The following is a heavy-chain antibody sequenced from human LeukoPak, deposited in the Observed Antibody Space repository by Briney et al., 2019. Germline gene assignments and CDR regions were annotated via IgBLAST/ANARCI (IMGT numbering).Heavy chain of an antibody. Sequence: EPLSPTCAAQGGPLSGYYWTWIRQTPAKGREWIGEMNPSGSTSSNPSLKSRVTISVDTSKDQFSLKLSSVTAADTAVYYCARGRQDVTMIVVVMTAVSYYLDVWGKGTTVTVS. CDR3: ARGRQDVTMIVVVMTAVSYYLDV. V-gene: IGHV4-34*01. J-gene: IGHJ6*03. CDR1: GGPLSGYY. D-gene: IGHD3-22*01. CDR2: MNPSGST.